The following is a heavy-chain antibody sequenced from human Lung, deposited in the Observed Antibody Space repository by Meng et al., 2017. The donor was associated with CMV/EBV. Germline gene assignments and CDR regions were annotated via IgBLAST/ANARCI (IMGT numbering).Heavy chain of an antibody. CDR3: GRGRKPDY. CDR1: CGFFTGYD. J-gene: IGHJ4*02. CDR2: INHGGNT. Sequence: TLSLTCGVYCGFFTGYDWTWIRQFPGKGLEWIGHINHGGNTNYNPSLKRRLTLSIDTSKNQFSLRLSSVTATDTAIYYCGRGRKPDYWGQGTLVTVSS. V-gene: IGHV4-34*01.